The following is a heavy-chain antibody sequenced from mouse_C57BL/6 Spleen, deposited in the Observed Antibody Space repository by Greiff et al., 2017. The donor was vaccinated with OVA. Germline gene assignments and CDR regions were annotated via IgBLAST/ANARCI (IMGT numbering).Heavy chain of an antibody. CDR2: ISRGSRTI. V-gene: IGHV5-17*01. CDR3: ARGDFDD. Sequence: DVKLVESGGGLVKPGGSLKLSCAASGFTFSDYGMHWVRQAPEEGLEWVAYISRGSRTIYYADTVKGRFTITRDNAKNTLFLQVTGLRSEDTAMYYGARGDFDDWGQGTTLTVSA. J-gene: IGHJ2*01. CDR1: GFTFSDYG.